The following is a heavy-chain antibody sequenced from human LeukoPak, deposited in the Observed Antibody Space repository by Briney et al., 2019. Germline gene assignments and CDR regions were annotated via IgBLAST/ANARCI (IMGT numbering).Heavy chain of an antibody. CDR3: ARALLDGYNDY. V-gene: IGHV3-66*01. J-gene: IGHJ4*02. CDR2: IFSGGDT. Sequence: PGGSLRLSCAASGFTVRSNYMSWVRQAPGKALEWVSVIFSGGDTYYADSVKGRFTISRDDSKNTLYLQMTTLRAEDTAVYYCARALLDGYNDYWGQGTLVTVSS. CDR1: GFTVRSNY. D-gene: IGHD5-24*01.